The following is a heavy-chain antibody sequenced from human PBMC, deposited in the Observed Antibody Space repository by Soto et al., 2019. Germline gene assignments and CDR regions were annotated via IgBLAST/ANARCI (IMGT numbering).Heavy chain of an antibody. CDR2: IYCSGST. Sequence: PSETLSLTCAVYGGSFSGYYWSWIRQPLGKGLEWIGCIYCSGSTNYNPSLKSRVTISVDTSKNQFSLKLSSVTAADTAVYYCATGGSGYYWGQGTLVTVSS. J-gene: IGHJ4*02. D-gene: IGHD3-3*01. V-gene: IGHV4-59*01. CDR1: GGSFSGYY. CDR3: ATGGSGYY.